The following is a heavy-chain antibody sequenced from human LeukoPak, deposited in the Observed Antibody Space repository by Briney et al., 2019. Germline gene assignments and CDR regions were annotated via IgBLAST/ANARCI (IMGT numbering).Heavy chain of an antibody. V-gene: IGHV3-21*01. D-gene: IGHD4-17*01. CDR3: ARDAYDYGDYFDAFDI. J-gene: IGHJ3*02. CDR2: ISSSSSYI. Sequence: PGGSPRLSCAASGFTFSSYSMNWVRQAPGKVLEWVSSISSSSSYIYYADSVKGRFTISRDNAKNSLYLQMNSLRAEDTAVYYCARDAYDYGDYFDAFDIWGQGTMVTVSS. CDR1: GFTFSSYS.